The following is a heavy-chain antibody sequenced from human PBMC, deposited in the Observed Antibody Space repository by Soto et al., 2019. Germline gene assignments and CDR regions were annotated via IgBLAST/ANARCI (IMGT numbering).Heavy chain of an antibody. CDR3: ARWFEGSPQVYGMDV. Sequence: GASVKVSCKASGGTFSSYAISWVRQAPGQGLEWMGGIIPIFGTANYAQKFQGRVTITADKSTSTAYMELSSLRSEDTAVYYCARWFEGSPQVYGMDVWGQGTTVTVSS. V-gene: IGHV1-69*06. CDR1: GGTFSSYA. J-gene: IGHJ6*02. D-gene: IGHD3-16*01. CDR2: IIPIFGTA.